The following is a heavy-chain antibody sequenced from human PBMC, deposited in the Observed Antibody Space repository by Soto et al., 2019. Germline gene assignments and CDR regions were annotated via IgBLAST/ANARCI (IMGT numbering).Heavy chain of an antibody. CDR1: GYTLTELS. Sequence: ASVKVSCKVSGYTLTELSMHWVRQAPGKGLEWMGGFDPEDGETIYAQKFQGRVTMTEDTSTDTAYMELSSLRSEDTAVYYCATGGLVLRFLEWQFDYWGQGTLVTVSS. V-gene: IGHV1-24*01. CDR3: ATGGLVLRFLEWQFDY. J-gene: IGHJ4*02. D-gene: IGHD3-3*01. CDR2: FDPEDGET.